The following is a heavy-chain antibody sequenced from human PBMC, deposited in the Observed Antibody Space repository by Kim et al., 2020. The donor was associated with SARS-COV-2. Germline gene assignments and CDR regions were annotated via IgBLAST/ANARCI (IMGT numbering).Heavy chain of an antibody. V-gene: IGHV3-7*01. CDR1: GFTFSSYW. D-gene: IGHD3-22*01. CDR3: ARVGVWGGVWYYYDSSGYSTDAFDI. CDR2: IKQDGSEK. Sequence: GGSLRLSCAASGFTFSSYWMSWVRQAPGKGLEWVANIKQDGSEKYYVDSVKGRFTISRDNAKNSLYLQMNSLRAEDTAVYYCARVGVWGGVWYYYDSSGYSTDAFDIWGQGTMVTVSS. J-gene: IGHJ3*02.